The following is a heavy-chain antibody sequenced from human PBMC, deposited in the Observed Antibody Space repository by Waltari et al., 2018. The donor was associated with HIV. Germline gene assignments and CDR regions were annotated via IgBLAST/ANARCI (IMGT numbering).Heavy chain of an antibody. CDR3: ARGPVYSGSWVGSGHGGLLDS. D-gene: IGHD1-26*01. Sequence: QVQLQQWGAGLLKPSETLSLTCAVYGGSFSGYYWSWIRQPPGKGLEWIGEINHSGRAHYNPSLQSRVTISVDTSKNQFSLNLTSVTAADTAMYFCARGPVYSGSWVGSGHGGLLDSWGQGVLLTVSS. V-gene: IGHV4-34*02. CDR1: GGSFSGYY. CDR2: INHSGRA. J-gene: IGHJ4*02.